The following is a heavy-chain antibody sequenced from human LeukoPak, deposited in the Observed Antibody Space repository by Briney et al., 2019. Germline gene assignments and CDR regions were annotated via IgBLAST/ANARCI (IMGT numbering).Heavy chain of an antibody. CDR1: GFTFSSYA. CDR3: ARDQASSWFDP. CDR2: ISYDGSNK. V-gene: IGHV3-30*04. J-gene: IGHJ5*02. Sequence: GGSLRLSCAASGFTFSSYAMTWVRQAPGKGLEWVAVISYDGSNKYYADSVKGRFTISRDNSKNTLYLQMNSLRAEDTAVYYCARDQASSWFDPWGQGTLVTVSS.